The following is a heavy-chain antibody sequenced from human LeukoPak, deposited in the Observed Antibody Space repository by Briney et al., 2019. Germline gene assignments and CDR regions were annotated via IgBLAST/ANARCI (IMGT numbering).Heavy chain of an antibody. CDR2: INPNSGGT. CDR1: GYTLTVYY. D-gene: IGHD5-18*01. V-gene: IGHV1-2*06. Sequence: ASVKVSCKASGYTLTVYYMHWVRQAPGQGLEWMGRINPNSGGTNYAQKFQGRVTMTRDTSISTAYMELSRLRSDDTAVYYCARSRYTAMVSFDYWGQGTLVTVSS. CDR3: ARSRYTAMVSFDY. J-gene: IGHJ4*02.